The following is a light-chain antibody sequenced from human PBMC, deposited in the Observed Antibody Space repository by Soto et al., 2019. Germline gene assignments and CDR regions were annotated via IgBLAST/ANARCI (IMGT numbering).Light chain of an antibody. Sequence: QSVLTQPGSVSGSPGQSITISCTGTISDVGSHNLVSWYQQHPDKAPKLIIYEVNERPSGVSSRFSGSKSGNTASLTVSGLQPDDEADYHCCSFAGSNPFPYVFGTGTKVTVL. CDR3: CSFAGSNPFPYV. CDR1: ISDVGSHNL. CDR2: EVN. V-gene: IGLV2-23*02. J-gene: IGLJ1*01.